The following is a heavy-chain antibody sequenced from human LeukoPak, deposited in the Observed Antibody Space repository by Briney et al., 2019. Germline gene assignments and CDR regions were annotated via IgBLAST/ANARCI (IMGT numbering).Heavy chain of an antibody. V-gene: IGHV4-59*08. Sequence: SETLSLTCTVSGGSISSYYWSWIRQPPGKGLERIGYIYYTGSTNYNPSLKSRVTISLDTSKNQFSLKLSSMAAADTAVYYCARQRVNKWNNLWSFDYWGQGTLVTVSS. CDR3: ARQRVNKWNNLWSFDY. J-gene: IGHJ4*02. CDR2: IYYTGST. CDR1: GGSISSYY. D-gene: IGHD1/OR15-1a*01.